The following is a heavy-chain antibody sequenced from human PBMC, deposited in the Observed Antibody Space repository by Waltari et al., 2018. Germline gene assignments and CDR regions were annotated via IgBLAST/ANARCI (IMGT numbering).Heavy chain of an antibody. V-gene: IGHV4-59*01. D-gene: IGHD3-3*01. Sequence: QVQLQESGPGLVKPSETLSLTCSVSGDSINNYYWNWIRQPPGKELEWIGYVAYNGKTNYNPSLKSRVTISVDTSKTQFSLKVTSVTAVDTAVYYCGRSYDFWSGYPVEYWGPGSLVTVSS. J-gene: IGHJ4*02. CDR3: GRSYDFWSGYPVEY. CDR2: VAYNGKT. CDR1: GDSINNYY.